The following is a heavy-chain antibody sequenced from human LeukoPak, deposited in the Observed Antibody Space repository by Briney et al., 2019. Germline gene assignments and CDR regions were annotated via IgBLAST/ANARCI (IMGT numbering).Heavy chain of an antibody. CDR2: IAVSTGAT. V-gene: IGHV3-23*01. CDR1: GFTFANSG. CDR3: ANGRSGSHPF. Sequence: GGSLRLSCVASGFTFANSGMHWVRRAPGKGLKWVSAIAVSTGATYYADSLEGRFTISRDISKNTVYLQMDSLRVEDTALYYCANGRSGSHPFWGQGTLVTVSS. J-gene: IGHJ4*02. D-gene: IGHD1-26*01.